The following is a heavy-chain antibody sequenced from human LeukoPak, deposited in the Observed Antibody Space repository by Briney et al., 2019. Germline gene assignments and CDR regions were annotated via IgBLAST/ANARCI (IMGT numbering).Heavy chain of an antibody. J-gene: IGHJ4*02. CDR1: GFTVNNNF. CDR2: IYGGGAT. Sequence: GGSLRLSCAAFGFTVNNNFLSWVRQAPGKGLEWVSVIYGGGATYYADSVKGRFTISRDTSKNIVSLQMNDLRAEDTAIYYCARDSANYHFAFWGQGTLVTVSS. V-gene: IGHV3-66*01. D-gene: IGHD4/OR15-4a*01. CDR3: ARDSANYHFAF.